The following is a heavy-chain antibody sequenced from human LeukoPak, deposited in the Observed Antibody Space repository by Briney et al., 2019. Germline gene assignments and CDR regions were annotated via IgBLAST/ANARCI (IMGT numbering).Heavy chain of an antibody. CDR3: ARDYTPSSSGYYDPSFDY. D-gene: IGHD3-22*01. V-gene: IGHV1-46*01. J-gene: IGHJ4*02. Sequence: ASVKVSCKASGYTFTSYYMHWVRQAPGQGLEWMGIINPSGGSTSCAQKFQGRVTMTRDTSTSTVYMELSSLRSEDTAVYYCARDYTPSSSGYYDPSFDYWGQGTLVTVSS. CDR1: GYTFTSYY. CDR2: INPSGGST.